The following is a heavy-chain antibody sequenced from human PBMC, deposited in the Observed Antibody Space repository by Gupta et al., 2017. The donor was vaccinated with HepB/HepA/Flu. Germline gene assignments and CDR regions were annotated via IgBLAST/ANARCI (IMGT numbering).Heavy chain of an antibody. J-gene: IGHJ4*02. D-gene: IGHD4/OR15-4a*01. CDR1: GYPFTGYF. CDR3: ARIEYLMPTT. V-gene: IGHV1-2*02. CDR2: ISRNVGGT. Sequence: HVQLVQCGAEAKKPGASATISCKTSGYPFTGYFIHGVRQTPGQGLEWMGWISRNVGGTLYSPNMQGRFTMTSHTSTTTAYMGLTSLRSDDTAIYYWARIEYLMPTTWGQGTLVT.